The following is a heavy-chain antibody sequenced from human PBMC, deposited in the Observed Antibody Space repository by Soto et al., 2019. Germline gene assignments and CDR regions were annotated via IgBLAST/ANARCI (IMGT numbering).Heavy chain of an antibody. CDR1: GLTFNTFE. D-gene: IGHD3-16*01. J-gene: IGHJ5*01. V-gene: IGHV3-23*01. Sequence: PGGSLRLSCAASGLTFNTFEMSWVRLAPGRGLEWVSFISDDGSRTYYADAVKGRFTISRDNSKYTLYLQMNRLTVEDTAVYACVKGGWLDFWGQGTLVTVSS. CDR3: VKGGWLDF. CDR2: ISDDGSRT.